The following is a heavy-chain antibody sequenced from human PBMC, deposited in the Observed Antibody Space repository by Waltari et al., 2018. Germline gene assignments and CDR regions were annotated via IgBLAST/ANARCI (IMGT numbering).Heavy chain of an antibody. CDR2: IKQDGSEK. CDR3: ARLSSSWYYYYYYYMDV. Sequence: EVQLVESGGGLVQPGGSLRLSCAASGFTFSSYWMSWVRQAPGKGLEWVANIKQDGSEKYYVDSVKGRFTIARDNAKNSLYLQMNSLRAEDTAVYYCARLSSSWYYYYYYYMDVWGKGTTVTVSS. D-gene: IGHD6-13*01. CDR1: GFTFSSYW. V-gene: IGHV3-7*01. J-gene: IGHJ6*03.